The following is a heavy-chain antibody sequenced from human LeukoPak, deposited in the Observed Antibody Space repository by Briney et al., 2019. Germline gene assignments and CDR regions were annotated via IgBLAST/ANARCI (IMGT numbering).Heavy chain of an antibody. CDR1: GFTFSSYS. D-gene: IGHD5-18*01. CDR3: AKNVYTAMVPSWFDP. Sequence: GGSLRLSCAASGFTFSSYSMNWVRQAPGKGLEWVSAISGSGGSAYYADSVKGRFTISRDNSKNTLYLQMNSLRAEDTAVYYCAKNVYTAMVPSWFDPWGQGTLVTVSS. CDR2: ISGSGGSA. V-gene: IGHV3-23*01. J-gene: IGHJ5*02.